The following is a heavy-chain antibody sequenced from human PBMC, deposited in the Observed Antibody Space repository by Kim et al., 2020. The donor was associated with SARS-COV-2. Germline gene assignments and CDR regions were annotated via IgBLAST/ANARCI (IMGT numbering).Heavy chain of an antibody. CDR2: ISYDGSNK. Sequence: GGSLRLSCAASGFTFSSYAMHWVRQAPGKGLEWVAVISYDGSNKYYADSVKGRFTISRDNSKNTLYLQMNSLRAEDTAVYYCARDHIAARGYYYYYYMDVWGKGTTVTVSS. CDR1: GFTFSSYA. V-gene: IGHV3-30-3*01. D-gene: IGHD6-6*01. J-gene: IGHJ6*03. CDR3: ARDHIAARGYYYYYYMDV.